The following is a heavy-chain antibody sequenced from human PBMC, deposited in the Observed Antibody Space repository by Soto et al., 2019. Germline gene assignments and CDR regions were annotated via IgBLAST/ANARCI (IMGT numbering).Heavy chain of an antibody. CDR1: GGSFSGYY. J-gene: IGHJ4*02. Sequence: QVQLQQWGAGLLKPSETLSLTCAVYGGSFSGYYWSWIRQPPGKGLEWIGEINHSGSTNYNPSLKRRVTISVDTSKNQFSLKLSSVTAADTAVYYCARVPSYGDYRTPIDYWGQGTLVTVSS. V-gene: IGHV4-34*01. D-gene: IGHD4-17*01. CDR3: ARVPSYGDYRTPIDY. CDR2: INHSGST.